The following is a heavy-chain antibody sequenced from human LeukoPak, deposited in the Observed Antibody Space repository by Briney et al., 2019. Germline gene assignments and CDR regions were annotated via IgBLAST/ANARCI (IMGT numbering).Heavy chain of an antibody. J-gene: IGHJ4*02. CDR1: GFTVSSNY. CDR2: IYSGGST. Sequence: GSLRLSCAASGFTVSSNYMSWVRQAPGKGLEWVSVIYSGGSTYYADSVKGRFTISRDNSKNTLYLQMNSLRAEDTAVYYCATYGDYDYFDYWGQGTLVTVSS. D-gene: IGHD4-17*01. CDR3: ATYGDYDYFDY. V-gene: IGHV3-53*01.